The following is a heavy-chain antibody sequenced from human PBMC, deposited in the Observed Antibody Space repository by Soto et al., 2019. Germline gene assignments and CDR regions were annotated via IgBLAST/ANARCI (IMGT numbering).Heavy chain of an antibody. V-gene: IGHV3-23*01. CDR3: AIEAYSGAGSYYFDY. CDR2: ISGSGGST. J-gene: IGHJ4*02. CDR1: GFTFSSYA. D-gene: IGHD3-10*01. Sequence: EVQLLESGGGLVQPGGSLRLSCAASGFTFSSYAMSWVRQAPGKGLEWVSAISGSGGSTYYADSVKGRFTISRDNTKNTLYQHMNSVRPEDTPVYHCAIEAYSGAGSYYFDYWGPGTLVTVSS.